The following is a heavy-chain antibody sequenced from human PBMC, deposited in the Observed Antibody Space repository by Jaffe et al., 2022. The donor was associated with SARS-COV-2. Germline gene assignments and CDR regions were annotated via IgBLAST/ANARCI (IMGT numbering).Heavy chain of an antibody. D-gene: IGHD3-22*01. CDR2: TRNKANSYTT. J-gene: IGHJ4*02. V-gene: IGHV3-72*01. CDR3: ARGPRNSSGLHEFDY. Sequence: EVQLVESGGGLVQPGGSLRLSCAASGFTFSDHYMDWVRQAPGKGLEWVGRTRNKANSYTTEYAASVKGRFTISRDDSKNSLYLQMNSLKTEDTAVYYCARGPRNSSGLHEFDYWGQGTLVTVSS. CDR1: GFTFSDHY.